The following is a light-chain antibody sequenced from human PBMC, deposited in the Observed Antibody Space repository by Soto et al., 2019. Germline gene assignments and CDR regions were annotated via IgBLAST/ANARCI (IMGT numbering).Light chain of an antibody. Sequence: QSVLTQPASVSGSPGQSITISCTGTSSDVGAYNYVSWYQQHPGKAPKLMIYDVSNRPSGISDRFSVSKSGNTASLTISNLQADDEADYYCSSYTNSGNYVFGTGTKATVL. CDR1: SSDVGAYNY. V-gene: IGLV2-14*01. J-gene: IGLJ1*01. CDR3: SSYTNSGNYV. CDR2: DVS.